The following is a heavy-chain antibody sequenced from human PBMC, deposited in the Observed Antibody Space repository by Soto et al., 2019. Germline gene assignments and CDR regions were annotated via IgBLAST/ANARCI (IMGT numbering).Heavy chain of an antibody. CDR3: AKEPVSITILGVSGMDV. D-gene: IGHD3-3*01. J-gene: IGHJ6*02. CDR1: GGSISSGDYY. V-gene: IGHV4-30-4*01. CDR2: IYYSGST. Sequence: SETLSLTCTVSGGSISSGDYYWSWIRQPPGKCLEWIGYIYYSGSTYYNPSLKSRVTISVDTSKNQFSLNLSSVTAADTAVYYWAKEPVSITILGVSGMDVWGRGTTVTV.